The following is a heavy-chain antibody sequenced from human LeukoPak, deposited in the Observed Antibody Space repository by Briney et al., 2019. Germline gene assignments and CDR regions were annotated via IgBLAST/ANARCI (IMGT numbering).Heavy chain of an antibody. V-gene: IGHV3-48*01. CDR2: ISSSSSTI. D-gene: IGHD6-13*01. Sequence: GGSLRLSCAASGFTFSSYRMNWVRQAPGKGLEWVSYISSSSSTIYYADSVKGRFTISRDNAKNSLYLQMNSLRAEDTAVYYCARDKKIAAAGSGAFDIWGQGTMVTVSS. CDR1: GFTFSSYR. CDR3: ARDKKIAAAGSGAFDI. J-gene: IGHJ3*02.